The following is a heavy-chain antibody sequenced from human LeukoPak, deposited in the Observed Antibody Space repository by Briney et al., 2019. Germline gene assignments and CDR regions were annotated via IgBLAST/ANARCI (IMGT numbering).Heavy chain of an antibody. Sequence: GGSLRLSCAASGFTFSSYEMNWVRQAPGKGLEWVSYISSSGTTIYYADSVKGRFTISRDNAKNSLYLQMNSLRAEVTAVYYCARDSEPYCSSASCYERGFDYWGQGTLVTVSS. D-gene: IGHD2-2*01. CDR3: ARDSEPYCSSASCYERGFDY. J-gene: IGHJ4*02. V-gene: IGHV3-48*03. CDR1: GFTFSSYE. CDR2: ISSSGTTI.